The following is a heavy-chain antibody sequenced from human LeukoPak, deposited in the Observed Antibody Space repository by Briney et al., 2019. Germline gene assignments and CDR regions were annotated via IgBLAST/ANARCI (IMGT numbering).Heavy chain of an antibody. Sequence: GGSLRLSCAVSGFAFGSEAMNWVRQAPGKGLEWVSSISSSSSYIYYADSVKGRFTISRDNAKNSLYLQMNSLRAEDTAVYYCASRYSSGWGQGTLVTVSS. D-gene: IGHD6-19*01. V-gene: IGHV3-21*01. CDR2: ISSSSSYI. CDR1: GFAFGSEA. J-gene: IGHJ4*02. CDR3: ASRYSSG.